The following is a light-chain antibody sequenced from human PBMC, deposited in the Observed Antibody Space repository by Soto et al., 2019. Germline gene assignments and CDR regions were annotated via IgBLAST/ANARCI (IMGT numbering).Light chain of an antibody. CDR2: GAS. CDR1: QNVDSNY. Sequence: EIVLTQSPGTLSLSPGEGATLSCRASQNVDSNYLAWYQQKPGQAPRIIIFGASGRATGIPDRFSGSGSGTDFTLNISRLEPEDFAVYYCQQYGSLSWTFGQGTKVEIK. J-gene: IGKJ1*01. V-gene: IGKV3-20*01. CDR3: QQYGSLSWT.